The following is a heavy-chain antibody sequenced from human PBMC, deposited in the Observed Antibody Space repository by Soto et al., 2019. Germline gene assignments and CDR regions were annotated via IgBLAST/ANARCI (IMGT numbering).Heavy chain of an antibody. CDR1: GFTFSSYG. D-gene: IGHD3-3*01. CDR3: AKFLPGYYYYMDV. CDR2: ISYDGSNK. Sequence: GGSLRLSCAASGFTFSSYGMHWVRQAPGKGLEWVAVISYDGSNKYYADSVKGRFTISRDNSKNTLYLQMNSLRAEDTAVYYCAKFLPGYYYYMDVWGKGNTVTVSS. V-gene: IGHV3-30*18. J-gene: IGHJ6*03.